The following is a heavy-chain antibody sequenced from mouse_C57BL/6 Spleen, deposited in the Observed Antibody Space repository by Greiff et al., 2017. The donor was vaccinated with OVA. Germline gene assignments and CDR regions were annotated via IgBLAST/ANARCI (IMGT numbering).Heavy chain of an antibody. V-gene: IGHV1-82*01. D-gene: IGHD2-4*01. CDR2: IYTGDGDT. CDR1: GYAFSSSW. Sequence: VQLQQSGPELVKPGASVKISCKASGYAFSSSWMNWVKQRPGKGLEWIGRIYTGDGDTNYNGKFKGKATLTADKSSSTAYMQLSSLSSEDSAVYFCARDYDYGYYFDYWGQGTTLTVSS. CDR3: ARDYDYGYYFDY. J-gene: IGHJ2*01.